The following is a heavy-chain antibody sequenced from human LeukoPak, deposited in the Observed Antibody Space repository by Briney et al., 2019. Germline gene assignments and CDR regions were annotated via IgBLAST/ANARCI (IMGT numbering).Heavy chain of an antibody. V-gene: IGHV3-30*04. CDR3: AEFGEFGY. CDR2: ISYDGSNK. Sequence: GGSLRLSCAASGFTFSSYAMHWVRQAPGKGLEWVAVISYDGSNKYYADSVKGRFTISRDNSKNTLYLQMNSLRAEDTAVHYCAEFGEFGYWGQGTLVTVSS. CDR1: GFTFSSYA. D-gene: IGHD3-10*01. J-gene: IGHJ4*02.